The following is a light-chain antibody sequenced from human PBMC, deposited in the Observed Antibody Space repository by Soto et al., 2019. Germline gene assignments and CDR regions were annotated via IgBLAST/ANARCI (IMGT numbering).Light chain of an antibody. CDR2: TNN. Sequence: QSALTQPPSASGTPGQRVTISCTGSSSNIGSNYVNWYQQLPGTAPKLLIHTNNQRPSGVPDRFSGSKSGNTASLTVSGLQAEDEADYYCSSYAGSNNFYVFGTGTKVTVL. CDR3: SSYAGSNNFYV. V-gene: IGLV1-44*01. J-gene: IGLJ1*01. CDR1: SSNIGSNY.